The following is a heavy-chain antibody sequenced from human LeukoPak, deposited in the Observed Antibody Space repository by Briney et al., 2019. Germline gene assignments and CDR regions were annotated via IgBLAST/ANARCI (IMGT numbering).Heavy chain of an antibody. CDR3: ARRRAEMDTITDDAFDI. D-gene: IGHD5-24*01. CDR2: IYYSGST. V-gene: IGHV4-59*08. CDR1: GGSISSYY. J-gene: IGHJ3*02. Sequence: SETLSLTCTVSGGSISSYYWSWIRQPPGKGLEWIGYIYYSGSTNYNPSLKSRVTMSLDTSKNQLSLRLSSVTAADTAVFYCARRRAEMDTITDDAFDIWGQGTMVTVSS.